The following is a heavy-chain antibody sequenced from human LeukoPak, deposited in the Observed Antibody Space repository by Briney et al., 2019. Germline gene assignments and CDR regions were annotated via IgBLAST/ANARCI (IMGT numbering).Heavy chain of an antibody. D-gene: IGHD3-10*01. CDR2: ISYEGGIT. CDR3: ATDSTYYYESGSSGPHFFDY. J-gene: IGHJ4*02. V-gene: IGHV3-30*01. CDR1: GFTFSSNA. Sequence: GGSLRLSCAASGFTFSSNAMHWVRQAPGKGLEWVALISYEGGITYYADSVKGRFTIYIDNSKNTLYLQLNSLRAEDTAVYYCATDSTYYYESGSSGPHFFDYWGQGTLVTVSS.